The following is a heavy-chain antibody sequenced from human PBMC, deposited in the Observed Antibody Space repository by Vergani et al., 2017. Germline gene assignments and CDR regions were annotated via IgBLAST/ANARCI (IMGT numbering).Heavy chain of an antibody. CDR3: VRDRGLCAGGRCYTEAWDY. V-gene: IGHV3-48*03. Sequence: EVHLLESGGGQVEAGGSLRLSCVASGFTFSNSAMSWVRQTSGKGLEWVSYISSSGSTIYYADSVKGRFTISRDNAKNSLYLQMNSLRLEDTGVYHCVRDRGLCAGGRCYTEAWDYWGQGTPVTVSS. J-gene: IGHJ4*02. CDR2: ISSSGSTI. D-gene: IGHD2-2*02. CDR1: GFTFSNSA.